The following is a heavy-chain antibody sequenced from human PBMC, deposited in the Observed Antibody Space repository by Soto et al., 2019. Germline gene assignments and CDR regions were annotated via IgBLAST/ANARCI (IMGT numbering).Heavy chain of an antibody. V-gene: IGHV4-39*01. J-gene: IGHJ4*02. D-gene: IGHD3-9*01. CDR2: DYYGGST. Sequence: SETLSLTCTVSGGSISSSTYYWGWIRQPPGKGLEWIGNDYYGGSTYYNPSLKSRVTISVDTSKSPFSLKLSAVTAADTAVYYCARAVVLTGYYYFDYWGPGILVTVS. CDR1: GGSISSSTYY. CDR3: ARAVVLTGYYYFDY.